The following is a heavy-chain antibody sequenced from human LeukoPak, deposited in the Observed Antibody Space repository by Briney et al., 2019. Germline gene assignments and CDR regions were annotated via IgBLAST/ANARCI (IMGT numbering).Heavy chain of an antibody. CDR1: NFTFSTYW. V-gene: IGHV3-7*03. CDR2: ISQDGSVQ. J-gene: IGHJ4*02. D-gene: IGHD1-26*01. Sequence: GGSLRLSCAASNFTFSTYWMTWVRQAPGKGLEWVAIISQDGSVQHYVDSVKDRFTISRDNSKNTLYLQMNSLRAEDTAVYYCAKDPIVGATGFDYWGQGTLVTVSS. CDR3: AKDPIVGATGFDY.